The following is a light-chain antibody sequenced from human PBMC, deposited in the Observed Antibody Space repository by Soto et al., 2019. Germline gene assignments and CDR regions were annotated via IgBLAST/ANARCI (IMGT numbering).Light chain of an antibody. J-gene: IGKJ4*01. CDR1: QDISNY. V-gene: IGKV1-9*01. CDR2: AAS. Sequence: DIQLTQSPSFLSASVGDRVTITCRASQDISNYLAWYQQKPGKAPKFLIYAASTLQSGVPSGFSGSGSGTEFTLTITTLQPEDSATYYCQHFHSFPLTFGGGTKVEIK. CDR3: QHFHSFPLT.